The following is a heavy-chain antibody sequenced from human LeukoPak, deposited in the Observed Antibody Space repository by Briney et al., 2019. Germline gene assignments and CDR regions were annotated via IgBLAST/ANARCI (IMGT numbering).Heavy chain of an antibody. CDR1: GYTFTDYY. D-gene: IGHD2-2*01. Sequence: GASVKVSCKASGYTFTDYYMHWVQQAPGKGLEWMGRIDPEDGETIYSEKFQGRVTITADTSTDTAYMALSSLRSEDTAVYYCATQGGRLYCSTTSCEDYWGQGTLVTVSS. V-gene: IGHV1-69-2*01. CDR2: IDPEDGET. J-gene: IGHJ4*02. CDR3: ATQGGRLYCSTTSCEDY.